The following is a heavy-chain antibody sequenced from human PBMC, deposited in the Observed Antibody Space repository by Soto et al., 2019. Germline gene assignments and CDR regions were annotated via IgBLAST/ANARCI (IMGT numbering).Heavy chain of an antibody. V-gene: IGHV1-18*01. CDR1: GYTFTSYG. CDR3: ARVGGWGCSGGTSCFDY. J-gene: IGHJ4*02. D-gene: IGHD2-15*01. CDR2: ISAYNGNT. Sequence: QVQLVQSGAEVKKPGASVKVSCKASGYTFTSYGISWGRQAHGQGLEWMGWISAYNGNTNYAQTLQGRVTMTTDTATSTAYMELRSLRSDDTAVYYCARVGGWGCSGGTSCFDYWGQVTLVTVSS.